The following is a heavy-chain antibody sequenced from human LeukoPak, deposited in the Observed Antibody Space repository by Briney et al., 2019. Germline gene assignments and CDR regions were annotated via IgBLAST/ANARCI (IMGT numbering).Heavy chain of an antibody. V-gene: IGHV1-2*02. J-gene: IGHJ4*02. CDR2: INPNNGVR. CDR3: ARDSGRTYVGLFEY. D-gene: IGHD1-26*01. Sequence: ASVKVSCKASGYSFTDYYIHWVRQAPAQGLEGMGWINPNNGVRSFAQKFQGRVAMARDTSISTAYMELSRLRSDDTAVYYCARDSGRTYVGLFEYWGQGTPVTASS. CDR1: GYSFTDYY.